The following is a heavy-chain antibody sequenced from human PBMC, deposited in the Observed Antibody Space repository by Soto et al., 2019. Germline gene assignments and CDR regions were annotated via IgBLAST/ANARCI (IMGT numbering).Heavy chain of an antibody. CDR3: NRGTGPNSSGTGAS. CDR2: INDDGIST. D-gene: IGHD3-10*01. CDR1: GFTFSMYW. Sequence: GGSLRLSCAASGFTFSMYWMHWVRQVPGKGPEWVSRINDDGISTNYADSVKGRFTISRDNAKNTLYLQMNALRVEDTGVYYCNRGTGPNSSGTGASWGQGTLVTVSS. V-gene: IGHV3-74*01. J-gene: IGHJ5*02.